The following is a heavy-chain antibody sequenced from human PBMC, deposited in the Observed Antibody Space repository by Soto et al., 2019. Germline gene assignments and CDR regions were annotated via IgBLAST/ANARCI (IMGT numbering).Heavy chain of an antibody. CDR1: GYTFTGYY. CDR2: ITPIFGTT. CDR3: AREWAEITVFGVLNPSFGMDA. J-gene: IGHJ6*02. Sequence: SVKVSCKASGYTFTGYYMHWVRQAPGQGLEWMGGITPIFGTTTYAQRLQGRVTITADESTSTAYMELSSLRSEDTAVYYCAREWAEITVFGVLNPSFGMDAWGQGTTVTVSS. V-gene: IGHV1-69*13. D-gene: IGHD3-3*01.